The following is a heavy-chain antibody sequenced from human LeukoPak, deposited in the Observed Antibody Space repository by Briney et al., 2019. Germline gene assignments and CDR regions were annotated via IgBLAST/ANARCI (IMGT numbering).Heavy chain of an antibody. CDR1: GYTFSNFG. CDR3: ARASSGSYYEYYFDY. D-gene: IGHD3-10*01. J-gene: IGHJ4*02. Sequence: SVKVSCKTSGYTFSNFGINWVRQAPGQGLEWMGWISTYNGNTNYAQKFQGRVTITADESTSTAYMELSSLRSEDTAVYYCARASSGSYYEYYFDYWGQGTLVTVSS. V-gene: IGHV1-18*01. CDR2: ISTYNGNT.